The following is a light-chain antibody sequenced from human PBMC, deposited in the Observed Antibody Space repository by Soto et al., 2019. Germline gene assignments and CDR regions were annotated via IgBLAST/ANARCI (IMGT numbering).Light chain of an antibody. CDR3: QPLHSYSPLT. CDR1: QGISSY. Sequence: DIQLTQSPSFLSASVGDRVTITCRASQGISSYLAWYQQKPGKAPKLLIYAASTLQSGVPSRFSGSGSGTEITLPISSLQPEDFTIYYCQPLHSYSPLTFGGGTKVEIQ. V-gene: IGKV1-9*01. CDR2: AAS. J-gene: IGKJ4*01.